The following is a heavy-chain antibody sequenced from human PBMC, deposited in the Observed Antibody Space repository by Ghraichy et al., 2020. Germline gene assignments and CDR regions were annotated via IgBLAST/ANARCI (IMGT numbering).Heavy chain of an antibody. CDR2: IYHSGST. J-gene: IGHJ4*02. Sequence: SETLSLTCAVSGGSISSSNWWSWFRQPPGKGLQWIGGIYHSGSTNYNPPLKSRVTITVDKSKNQFSLKLRSVTAADTAVYYCARSPVVVSGVFVYCCQGTLVTASS. CDR3: ARSPVVVSGVFVY. V-gene: IGHV4-4*02. D-gene: IGHD2-15*01. CDR1: GGSISSSNW.